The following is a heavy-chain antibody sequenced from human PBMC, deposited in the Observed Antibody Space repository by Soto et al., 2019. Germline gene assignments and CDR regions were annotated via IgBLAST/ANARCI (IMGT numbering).Heavy chain of an antibody. V-gene: IGHV1-69*08. D-gene: IGHD2-21*02. CDR2: IIPVLGTT. Sequence: QVQLVQSGAEVKKPGSSVKVSCRASGDTFSSYTVNWVRQAPGRGLEWLGRIIPVLGTTDYAQKFKGRVTITADKYTNIVYMELSSLRSEDRAVYYCARRRYCGYDCYHKHYYGMDVWGQGTTVTFAS. CDR1: GDTFSSYT. CDR3: ARRRYCGYDCYHKHYYGMDV. J-gene: IGHJ6*02.